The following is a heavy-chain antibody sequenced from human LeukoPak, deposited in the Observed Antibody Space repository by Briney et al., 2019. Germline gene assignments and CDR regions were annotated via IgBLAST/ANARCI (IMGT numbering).Heavy chain of an antibody. D-gene: IGHD3-22*01. J-gene: IGHJ6*03. CDR1: GFTFSGYW. Sequence: PGGSLRLSCAASGFTFSGYWMSWVRQAPGKGLEWVANIKQDGSEKYYVDSVKGRFTISRDNAKNSLYLHMNSLRAEDTAMYHCARDPTRPGGYYDSSGCPYNYYYNYMDVWGKGTTVTVSS. CDR2: IKQDGSEK. V-gene: IGHV3-7*01. CDR3: ARDPTRPGGYYDSSGCPYNYYYNYMDV.